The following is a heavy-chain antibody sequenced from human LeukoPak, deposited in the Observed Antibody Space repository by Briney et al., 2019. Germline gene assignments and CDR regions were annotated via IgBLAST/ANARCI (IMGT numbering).Heavy chain of an antibody. CDR1: GFTFSSYS. Sequence: PGGSLRLSCAASGFTFSSYSMNWVRQAPGKGLEWISYISTTSVMYYADSVKGRFTISRDNAKNSLYLQMNSLRDEDTAVYYCARYRDYAFDYWGQGNLVTVSS. V-gene: IGHV3-48*02. CDR3: ARYRDYAFDY. D-gene: IGHD4-17*01. J-gene: IGHJ4*02. CDR2: ISTTSVM.